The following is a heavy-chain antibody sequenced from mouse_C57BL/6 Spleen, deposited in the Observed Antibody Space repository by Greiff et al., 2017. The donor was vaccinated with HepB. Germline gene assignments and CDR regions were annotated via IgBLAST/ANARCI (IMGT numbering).Heavy chain of an antibody. CDR2: ISSGGSYT. Sequence: EVKVVESGGDLVKPGGSLKLSCAASGFTFSSYGMSWVRQTPDKRLEWVATISSGGSYTYYPDSVKGRFTISRDNAKNTLYLQMSSLKSEDTAMYYCARRPYGSSSFDYWGQGTTLTVSS. CDR3: ARRPYGSSSFDY. CDR1: GFTFSSYG. D-gene: IGHD2-2*01. J-gene: IGHJ2*01. V-gene: IGHV5-6*02.